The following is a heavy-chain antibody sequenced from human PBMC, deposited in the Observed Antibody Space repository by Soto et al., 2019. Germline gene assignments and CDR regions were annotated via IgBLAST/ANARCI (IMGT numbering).Heavy chain of an antibody. CDR3: ATPRGYDILTGHQNFDY. CDR2: FDPEDGET. D-gene: IGHD3-9*01. J-gene: IGHJ4*02. Sequence: QVQLVQSGAEVKKPGASVKVSCKVSGYTLTELSMHWVRQAPGKGLEWMGGFDPEDGETIYAQKFKGRVTMTDDTSTDTAYMELSSLRSENTAVYYCATPRGYDILTGHQNFDYWGQGTLVTVSS. V-gene: IGHV1-24*01. CDR1: GYTLTELS.